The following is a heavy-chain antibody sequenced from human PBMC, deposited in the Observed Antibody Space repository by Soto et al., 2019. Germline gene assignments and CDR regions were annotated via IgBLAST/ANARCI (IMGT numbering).Heavy chain of an antibody. V-gene: IGHV3-48*02. CDR2: ISSTSSAL. J-gene: IGHJ6*02. Sequence: EVQLVESGGGLIQPGGYLRLSCAASGLNFNNYGMNWVRQAPGKGLEWVSYISSTSSALYYADSVKGRFTISSDNAKNSVFLQMNGLRDEDTAVYYCASEPPAGYGMYVWGQGTTVTVS. CDR3: ASEPPAGYGMYV. CDR1: GLNFNNYG.